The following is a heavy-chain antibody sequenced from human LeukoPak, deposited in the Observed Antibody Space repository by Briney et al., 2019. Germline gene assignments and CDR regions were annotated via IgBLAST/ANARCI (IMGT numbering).Heavy chain of an antibody. Sequence: GGSLRLSCAASGFTFSSYAMHWVRQAPGKGLEWVAVISYDGSNKYYADSVKGRFTISRDNSKNTLYLQMNSLRAEDTAVYYCARVSYRSWFDPWGQGTLVTVSS. V-gene: IGHV3-30-3*01. CDR2: ISYDGSNK. CDR3: ARVSYRSWFDP. CDR1: GFTFSSYA. J-gene: IGHJ5*02. D-gene: IGHD1-26*01.